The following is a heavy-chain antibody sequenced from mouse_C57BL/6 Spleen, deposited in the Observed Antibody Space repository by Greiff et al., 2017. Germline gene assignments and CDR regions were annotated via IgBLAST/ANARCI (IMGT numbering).Heavy chain of an antibody. D-gene: IGHD2-14*01. V-gene: IGHV1-69*01. CDR3: ARGGVIGNPVPYAMDY. J-gene: IGHJ4*01. Sequence: QVQLQQPGAELVMPGASVKLSCKASGYTFTSYWMHWVKQRPGQGLEWIGEIDPSDSYTNYNQKFKGKSTLTVDKSSSTAYMQLSSLTSEDSAVYYCARGGVIGNPVPYAMDYWGQGTSVTVSS. CDR1: GYTFTSYW. CDR2: IDPSDSYT.